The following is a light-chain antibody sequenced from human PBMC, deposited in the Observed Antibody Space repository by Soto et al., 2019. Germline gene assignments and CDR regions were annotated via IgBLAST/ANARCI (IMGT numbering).Light chain of an antibody. J-gene: IGLJ2*01. Sequence: QSVLTQPASVSGSPGQSITISCTGTSSDVGSYKFVSWYQQHPVKAPKLMIYEGSKRPSGVSNRFSGSKSGNTASLTISGLQAEDEADYYCCSYAGSSTLVFGGWTKLTVL. V-gene: IGLV2-23*01. CDR1: SSDVGSYKF. CDR3: CSYAGSSTLV. CDR2: EGS.